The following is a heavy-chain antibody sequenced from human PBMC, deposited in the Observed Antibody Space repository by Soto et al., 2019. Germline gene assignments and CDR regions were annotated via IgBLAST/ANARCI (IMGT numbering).Heavy chain of an antibody. CDR3: ARGGYYYDSSGYYYYYYYGMDV. CDR1: GYTFTSYG. V-gene: IGHV1-18*01. J-gene: IGHJ6*02. Sequence: ASVKVSCKASGYTFTSYGISWVRQAPGQGLEWMGWISAYNGNTNYAQKLQGRVTMTTDTSTSTAYMDLRSLRSDDTAVYYCARGGYYYDSSGYYYYYYYGMDVWGQGTTVTVSS. CDR2: ISAYNGNT. D-gene: IGHD3-22*01.